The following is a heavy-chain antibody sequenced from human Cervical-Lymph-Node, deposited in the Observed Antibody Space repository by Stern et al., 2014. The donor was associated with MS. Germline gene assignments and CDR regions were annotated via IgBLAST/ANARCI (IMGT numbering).Heavy chain of an antibody. D-gene: IGHD4-17*01. CDR3: ARSYGDYEEIYYFDL. CDR2: IYYTGTT. Sequence: VQLEESGPGLVKASETLSLACIVSGYSINSYYWSWLRQPPGKGLEWIGFIYYTGTTKYNPSLKSRVTISKDTSNNQFSLKVNSVTAADTAVYYCARSYGDYEEIYYFDLWGQGTLVTVSS. CDR1: GYSINSYY. V-gene: IGHV4-59*01. J-gene: IGHJ4*02.